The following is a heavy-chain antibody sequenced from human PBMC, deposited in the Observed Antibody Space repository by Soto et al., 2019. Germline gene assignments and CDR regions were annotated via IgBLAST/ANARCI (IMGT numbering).Heavy chain of an antibody. V-gene: IGHV1-69*13. Sequence: SVKVSCKASGGTFSSYAISWVRQAPGQGLEWMGGIIPIFGTANYAQKFQGRVTITADESTSTAYMELSSLRSEDTAVYYCATYSSGWKDFEHWGQGTLVTVSS. CDR3: ATYSSGWKDFEH. D-gene: IGHD6-19*01. J-gene: IGHJ4*02. CDR1: GGTFSSYA. CDR2: IIPIFGTA.